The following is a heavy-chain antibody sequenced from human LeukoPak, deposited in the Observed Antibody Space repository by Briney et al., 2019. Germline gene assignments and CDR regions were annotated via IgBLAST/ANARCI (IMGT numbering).Heavy chain of an antibody. Sequence: PSETLSLTCTVSGGSITSYYWSWIRQAAGKGLEWVGRIYTSGSTNYNPSLKSRVTMSVDTSKNQFSLKLSSVTAADTAVYYCARSGGSGTYYDGGFDCWGQGTLVTVSS. CDR3: ARSGGSGTYYDGGFDC. D-gene: IGHD1-26*01. CDR2: IYTSGST. J-gene: IGHJ4*02. CDR1: GGSITSYY. V-gene: IGHV4-4*07.